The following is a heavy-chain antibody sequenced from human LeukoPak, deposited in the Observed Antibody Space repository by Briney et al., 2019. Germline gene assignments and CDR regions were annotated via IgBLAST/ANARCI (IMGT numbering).Heavy chain of an antibody. J-gene: IGHJ4*02. CDR3: ASGRRDYYDSSGYFGY. V-gene: IGHV4-59*12. D-gene: IGHD3-22*01. CDR1: GGSISSYY. Sequence: SETLSLTCTVSGGSISSYYWSWIRQPPGKGLEWIGYIYYSGSTNYNPSLKSRVTISVDTSKNQFSLKVNSVTPEDTAVYYCASGRRDYYDSSGYFGYWGQGTLVTVSS. CDR2: IYYSGST.